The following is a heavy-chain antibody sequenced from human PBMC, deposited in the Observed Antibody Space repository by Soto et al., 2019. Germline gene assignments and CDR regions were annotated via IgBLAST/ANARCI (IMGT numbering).Heavy chain of an antibody. J-gene: IGHJ6*02. CDR1: EYTFIGFH. V-gene: IGHV1-2*02. Sequence: QVQLVQSGAEVKKPGASVKVSCEASEYTFIGFHLHWVRQAPGQGLEWMGWINVKSGYTKYAQKFQGRVTLTRDTSISTGYMELGRLESNDTAVYYCAKGRWSVGHCTGGSCYDGMDVWGQGTTVTVSS. CDR3: AKGRWSVGHCTGGSCYDGMDV. CDR2: INVKSGYT. D-gene: IGHD2-15*01.